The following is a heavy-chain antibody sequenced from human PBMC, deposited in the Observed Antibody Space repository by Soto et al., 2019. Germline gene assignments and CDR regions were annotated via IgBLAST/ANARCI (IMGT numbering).Heavy chain of an antibody. CDR3: ARLLVGGSYSDDY. CDR2: INPNSGGT. Sequence: GASVKGSCKASGYSFIGYYIHWVRQAHGQGLEWMGWINPNSGGTNYAQKFQGRVTMTRDTSISTAYMELSRLRSDDTAVYYCARLLVGGSYSDDYWGQGTLVTVSS. CDR1: GYSFIGYY. V-gene: IGHV1-2*02. D-gene: IGHD1-26*01. J-gene: IGHJ4*02.